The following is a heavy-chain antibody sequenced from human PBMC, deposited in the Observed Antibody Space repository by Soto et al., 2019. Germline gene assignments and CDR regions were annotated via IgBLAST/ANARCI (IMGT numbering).Heavy chain of an antibody. CDR1: GFTFRSHY. V-gene: IGHV3-7*03. CDR3: ARDNGYCSAGICYTQLDY. J-gene: IGHJ4*02. CDR2: IKQDGSEV. Sequence: GGSLRLSCAASGFTFRSHYMSWVRQTPGRGLEWVAHIKQDGSEVYYVDSVKGRFTISRDNAKNSVYLQMNSLRADDTAIYYCARDNGYCSAGICYTQLDYWGQGALVTVSS. D-gene: IGHD2-15*01.